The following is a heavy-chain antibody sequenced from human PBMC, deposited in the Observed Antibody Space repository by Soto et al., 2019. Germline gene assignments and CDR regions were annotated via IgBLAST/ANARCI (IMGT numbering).Heavy chain of an antibody. CDR2: INSDGSST. CDR1: GFTFSSYW. CDR3: ARAPLADTYYYDSSGYPRDWYFDL. D-gene: IGHD3-22*01. Sequence: GGSLRLSCAASGFTFSSYWMHWVRQAPGKGLVWVSRINSDGSSTSYADSVKGRFTISRDNAKNTLYLQMNSLRAEDTAVYYCARAPLADTYYYDSSGYPRDWYFDLWGRGTLVTVSS. V-gene: IGHV3-74*01. J-gene: IGHJ2*01.